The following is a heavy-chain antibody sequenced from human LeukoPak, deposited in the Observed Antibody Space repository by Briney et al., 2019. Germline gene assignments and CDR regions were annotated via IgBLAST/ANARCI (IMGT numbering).Heavy chain of an antibody. Sequence: SETLSLTCTVSGGTISSYYWSWIRQPPGKGLEWIGYINYSGSTNYNPSLKSRVTMSVVTSKNQFSLKLSSVTAADTAVYYCARDYAYCGRNTCYYPVDYWGQGTLVTVSS. V-gene: IGHV4-59*12. D-gene: IGHD2-21*01. J-gene: IGHJ4*02. CDR1: GGTISSYY. CDR3: ARDYAYCGRNTCYYPVDY. CDR2: INYSGST.